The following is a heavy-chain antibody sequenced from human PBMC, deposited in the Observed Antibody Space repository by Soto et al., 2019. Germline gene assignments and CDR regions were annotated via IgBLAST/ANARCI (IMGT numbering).Heavy chain of an antibody. CDR1: GGSFSGYY. D-gene: IGHD3-9*01. CDR3: ARGLRLRYFDI. V-gene: IGHV4-34*01. CDR2: INHSGST. Sequence: PSETLSLTCAVYGGSFSGYYWSWIRQPPGKGLEWIGEINHSGSTNYNPSLKSRVTISVDTSKNQFSLKLSSVTAADTAVYYCARGLRLRYFDIWGQGTLVTVSS. J-gene: IGHJ4*02.